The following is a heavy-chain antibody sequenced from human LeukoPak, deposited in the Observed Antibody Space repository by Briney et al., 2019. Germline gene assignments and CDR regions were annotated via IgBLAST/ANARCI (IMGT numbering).Heavy chain of an antibody. Sequence: PGRSLRLSCAASGFTFDDYAMHWVRQAPGKGLEWVSGISWNSGSIGYADSVKGRFTISRDNAKNSLYLQMNSLRAEDTALYYCAKDKETATLSYYFDYWGQGTLVTVSS. CDR2: ISWNSGSI. J-gene: IGHJ4*02. D-gene: IGHD2-15*01. CDR1: GFTFDDYA. V-gene: IGHV3-9*01. CDR3: AKDKETATLSYYFDY.